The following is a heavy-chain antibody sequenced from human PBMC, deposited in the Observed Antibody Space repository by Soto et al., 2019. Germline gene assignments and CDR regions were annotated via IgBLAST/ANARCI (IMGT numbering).Heavy chain of an antibody. V-gene: IGHV4-39*01. CDR2: IYYSGST. J-gene: IGHJ4*02. CDR1: GGSISSSSYY. CDR3: ARRSASMVRGATIDY. Sequence: PSETLSLTCTVSGGSISSSSYYWGWIRQPPGKGLEWIGSIYYSGSTYYNPSLKSRVTISVDTSKNQFSLKLSSVTAADTAVYYCARRSASMVRGATIDYWGQGTLVTVSS. D-gene: IGHD3-10*01.